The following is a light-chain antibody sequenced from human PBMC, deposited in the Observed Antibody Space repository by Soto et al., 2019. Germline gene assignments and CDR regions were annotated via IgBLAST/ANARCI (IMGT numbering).Light chain of an antibody. Sequence: EIVLTQSPATLSLSPGGRATLSCRASQSVSSYLAWYQQKPGQAPRLLIYDASNRATGIPARFSGSGSGTDLTLTISSLDPEDFAVYYCQQRSIWRRTFGQGTKVEIK. CDR1: QSVSSY. CDR2: DAS. J-gene: IGKJ1*01. CDR3: QQRSIWRRT. V-gene: IGKV3-11*01.